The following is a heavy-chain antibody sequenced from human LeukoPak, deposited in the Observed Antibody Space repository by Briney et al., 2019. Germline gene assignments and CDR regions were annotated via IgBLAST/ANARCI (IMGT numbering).Heavy chain of an antibody. CDR3: ARSQRGYSYGEEY. CDR1: GGSVSNSYY. Sequence: KPSETLSLTCTVSGGSVSNSYYWNWIRQPPGKGLEWIGYIYYSGSTKYNPSLKSRVTISVDTSKNQFSLKLSSVTAADTAVYYCARSQRGYSYGEEYWGQETLVTVSS. J-gene: IGHJ4*02. V-gene: IGHV4-61*01. D-gene: IGHD5-18*01. CDR2: IYYSGST.